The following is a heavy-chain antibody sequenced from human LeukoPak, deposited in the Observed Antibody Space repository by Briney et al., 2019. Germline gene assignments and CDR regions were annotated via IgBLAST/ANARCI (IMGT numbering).Heavy chain of an antibody. CDR3: ARGYQLLEAFDI. V-gene: IGHV1-8*01. J-gene: IGHJ3*02. CDR1: GYTFTSYD. D-gene: IGHD2-2*01. CDR2: MNPNSGNT. Sequence: ASVKVSCKASGYTFTSYDINWVRQATGQGLEWMGWMNPNSGNTGYAQKFQGRVTTTRNTSISTAYMELSSLRSEDTAVYYCARGYQLLEAFDIWGQGTMVTVSS.